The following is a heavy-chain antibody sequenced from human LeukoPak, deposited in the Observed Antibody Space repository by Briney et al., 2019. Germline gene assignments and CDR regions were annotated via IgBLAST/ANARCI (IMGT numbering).Heavy chain of an antibody. Sequence: GGSLRLSCAASGFSFSSYAMSWVRQAPGRGLGWVSAISGGDRSTHYAASVKGRFTISRDSSKNTLYLQMNSLRAEDTAVYYCAKAHYSDTSGMGGFDHWGQGTLVTVSS. CDR1: GFSFSSYA. D-gene: IGHD3-22*01. CDR3: AKAHYSDTSGMGGFDH. J-gene: IGHJ4*02. V-gene: IGHV3-23*01. CDR2: ISGGDRST.